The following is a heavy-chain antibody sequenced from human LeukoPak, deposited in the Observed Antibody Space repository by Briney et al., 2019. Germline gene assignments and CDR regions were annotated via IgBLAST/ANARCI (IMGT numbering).Heavy chain of an antibody. V-gene: IGHV1-8*01. J-gene: IGHJ4*02. D-gene: IGHD1-26*01. CDR2: MNPNSGNT. Sequence: GASVKVSCKASGYTFTSYDINWVRQATGQGLEWKGWMNPNSGNTGYAQKFQGRVTMTRNTSISTAYMELSSLRSEDTAVYYCARGSRWVGAAAYWGQGTLVTVSS. CDR1: GYTFTSYD. CDR3: ARGSRWVGAAAY.